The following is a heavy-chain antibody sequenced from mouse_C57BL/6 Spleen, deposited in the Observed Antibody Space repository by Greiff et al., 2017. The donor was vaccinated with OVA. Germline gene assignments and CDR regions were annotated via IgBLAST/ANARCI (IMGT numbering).Heavy chain of an antibody. J-gene: IGHJ3*01. Sequence: VQLQQPGAELVRPGSSVKLSCKASGYTFTSYWMHWVKQRPIQGLEWIGNIDPSDSETHYNQKFKDKATLTVDKSSSTAYMQLSSLTSEDSAVYYCARSPSYDGYLAWFAYWGQGTLVTVSA. CDR3: ARSPSYDGYLAWFAY. D-gene: IGHD2-3*01. CDR1: GYTFTSYW. V-gene: IGHV1-52*01. CDR2: IDPSDSET.